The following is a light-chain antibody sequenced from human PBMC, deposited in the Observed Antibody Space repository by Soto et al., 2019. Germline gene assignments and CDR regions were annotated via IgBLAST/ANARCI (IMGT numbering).Light chain of an antibody. CDR1: SSNIGTNT. CDR2: TDS. CDR3: AAWDDNLKAYV. J-gene: IGLJ1*01. V-gene: IGLV1-44*01. Sequence: QSVLTQPPLASATPGQGVTISCSGSSSNIGTNTVTWYQQLPGTAPKLLIYTDSFRSSGVPERFSGSKSGTSASLAISGLQSDDEADYYCAAWDDNLKAYVFGTGTKVTVL.